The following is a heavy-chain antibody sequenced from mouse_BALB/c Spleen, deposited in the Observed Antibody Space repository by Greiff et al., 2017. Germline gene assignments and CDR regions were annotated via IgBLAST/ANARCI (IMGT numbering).Heavy chain of an antibody. J-gene: IGHJ4*01. CDR2: ISYSGST. Sequence: EVQLQESGPGLVNPSQSLSLTCTVTGYSITSDYAWNWIRQFPGNKLEWMGYISYSGSTSYNPSLKSRFSITRDTSKNQFFLQLNSVTTEDTATYYCARSGFFYAMDYWGQGTSVTVSS. CDR1: GYSITSDYA. V-gene: IGHV3-2*02. CDR3: ARSGFFYAMDY. D-gene: IGHD3-2*02.